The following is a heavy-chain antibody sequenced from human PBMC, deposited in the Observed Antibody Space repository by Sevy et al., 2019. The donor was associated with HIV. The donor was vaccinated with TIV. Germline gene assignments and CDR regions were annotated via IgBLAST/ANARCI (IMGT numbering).Heavy chain of an antibody. Sequence: ASVKVSCKVSGYTLTQVSMHWVREAPGKGLEWMGTFDPEDGERIYAQKFQGRVTMTEDTSTDTAYMDLSSLRSDDTAVYYCATTREYYEGKSGYFDYWGQGTVVTVSS. CDR2: FDPEDGER. CDR1: GYTLTQVS. CDR3: ATTREYYEGKSGYFDY. D-gene: IGHD3-3*01. J-gene: IGHJ4*02. V-gene: IGHV1-24*01.